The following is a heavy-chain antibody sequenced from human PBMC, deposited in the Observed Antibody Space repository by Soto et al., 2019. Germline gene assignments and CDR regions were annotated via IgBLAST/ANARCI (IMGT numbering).Heavy chain of an antibody. CDR2: IWYDGSNK. D-gene: IGHD2-15*01. CDR1: GFTFSSYG. V-gene: IGHV3-33*01. CDR3: AGMQLVVGGYCYGLDV. Sequence: QVQLVESGGGVVQPGRSLRLSCAASGFTFSSYGMHWVRQAPGKGLEWVAVIWYDGSNKYYADSVKGRFTISRDNSENTLYLQMSSVRAEEKAVYCCAGMQLVVGGYCYGLDVWGKGTTVTVSS. J-gene: IGHJ6*01.